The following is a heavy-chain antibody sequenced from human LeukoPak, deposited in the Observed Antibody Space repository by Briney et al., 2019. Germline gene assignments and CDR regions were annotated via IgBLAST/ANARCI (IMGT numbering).Heavy chain of an antibody. V-gene: IGHV3-30*18. D-gene: IGHD1-26*01. CDR1: GFTFSSYG. J-gene: IGHJ4*02. Sequence: PGRSLRLSCAASGFTFSSYGMHWVRQAPGKGLEWVAVISYDGSNKYYADSVKGRFTISRDNSKNTLYLQMNSLRAEDTDVYYCAKDKVGASYYFDYWGQGTLVTVSS. CDR3: AKDKVGASYYFDY. CDR2: ISYDGSNK.